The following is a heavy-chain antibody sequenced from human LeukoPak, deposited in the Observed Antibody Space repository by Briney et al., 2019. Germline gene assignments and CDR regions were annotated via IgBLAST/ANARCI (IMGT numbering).Heavy chain of an antibody. CDR3: AKARIVVVPAATYYYGMDV. J-gene: IGHJ6*02. V-gene: IGHV3-23*01. D-gene: IGHD2-2*01. CDR1: GFRFSTYA. CDR2: VSGGAYRT. Sequence: GGSLRLSCTASGFRFSTYAMSWVRQTPGKGLEWVSVVSGGAYRTDYADSVKGRFTISRDNSKNTLYLQMNSLRAEDTAVYYCAKARIVVVPAATYYYGMDVWGQGTTVTVSS.